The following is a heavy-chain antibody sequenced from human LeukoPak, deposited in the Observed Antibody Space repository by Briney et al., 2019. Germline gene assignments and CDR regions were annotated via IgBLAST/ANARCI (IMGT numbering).Heavy chain of an antibody. CDR2: INPSGGST. CDR1: GYTFTSYY. CDR3: ARDSPVGATDY. D-gene: IGHD1-26*01. V-gene: IGHV1-46*01. Sequence: GASVKVSCKASGYTFTSYYMHWVRQAPGQGLEWMGIINPSGGSTSYAQKFQGRVTMTRDTSTSTVYMELRSLRSDDTAVYYCARDSPVGATDYWGQGTLVTVSS. J-gene: IGHJ4*02.